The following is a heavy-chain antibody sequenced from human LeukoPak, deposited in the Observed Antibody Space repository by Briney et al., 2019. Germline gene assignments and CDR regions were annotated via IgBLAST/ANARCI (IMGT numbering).Heavy chain of an antibody. CDR1: GGSISSNTHN. Sequence: SETLSLTCTVSGGSISSNTHNWAWIRQPPGKGLEWIGSIYYTGNTYYKPSLKSRVTISVDTSENQFSLKLSSPTAADTAVYYCARLLSTVTTWTFDYWGQGSLVTVSS. D-gene: IGHD4-17*01. CDR2: IYYTGNT. J-gene: IGHJ4*02. CDR3: ARLLSTVTTWTFDY. V-gene: IGHV4-39*01.